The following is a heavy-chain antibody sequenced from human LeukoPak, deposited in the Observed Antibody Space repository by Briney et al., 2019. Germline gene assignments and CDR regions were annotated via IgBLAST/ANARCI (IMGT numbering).Heavy chain of an antibody. J-gene: IGHJ4*02. CDR3: AKDLINYYDSGGPLDY. CDR2: ISYDGSNK. D-gene: IGHD3-22*01. Sequence: GSLRLSCAASGFTFSSYWMSWVRQAPGKGLEWVAIISYDGSNKYYADSVKGRFTISRDNSKNTLYLQMNSLKPEDTAVYYCAKDLINYYDSGGPLDYWGQGTLVTVSS. CDR1: GFTFSSYW. V-gene: IGHV3-30*18.